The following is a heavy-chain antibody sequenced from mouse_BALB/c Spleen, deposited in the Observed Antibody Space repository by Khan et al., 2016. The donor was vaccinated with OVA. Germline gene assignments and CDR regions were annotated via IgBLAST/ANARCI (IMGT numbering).Heavy chain of an antibody. CDR2: INSNGGST. J-gene: IGHJ2*01. CDR3: ARMARTIN. CDR1: GFTFSSYG. V-gene: IGHV5-6-3*01. Sequence: EVELVESGGGLVQPGGSLKLSCAASGFTFSSYGMSWVRQTPDKRLELVATINSNGGSTYYPDSVKGRFTISRDNAKNTLYLQMSGLKSEDTAMYYCARMARTINWGQGTTLTVSS.